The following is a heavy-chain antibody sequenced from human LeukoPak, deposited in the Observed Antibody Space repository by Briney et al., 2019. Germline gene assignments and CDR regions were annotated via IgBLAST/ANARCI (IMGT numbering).Heavy chain of an antibody. CDR1: RFTFSTYN. CDR3: ARDRSINILQGVAISDGFDL. D-gene: IGHD3-10*01. CDR2: IAYSSNYI. J-gene: IGHJ3*01. Sequence: SGVSLTLFCAASRFTFSTYNVNWVRQAPGKGLEWVSYIAYSSNYIYYAGSLRGRLNISRDNEKHSLYLHMNSLRPDHTAIYLFARDRSINILQGVAISDGFDLWGQGTKVTVS. V-gene: IGHV3-21*01.